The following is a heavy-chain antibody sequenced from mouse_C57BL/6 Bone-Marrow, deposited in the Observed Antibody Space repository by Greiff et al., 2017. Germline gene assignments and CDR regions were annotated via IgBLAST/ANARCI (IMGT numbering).Heavy chain of an antibody. CDR3: ARGRAYYSNYDAMDY. CDR1: GYTFTSYW. Sequence: QVQLQQPGAELVRPGSSVKLSCKASGYTFTSYWLDWVKPRPGQGLEWIGNIYPSDSETHYNQTFKSKATLTVDKSSSTASMQLSSLTSEDSAVYYCARGRAYYSNYDAMDYWGQETSVTVS. V-gene: IGHV1-61*01. D-gene: IGHD2-5*01. J-gene: IGHJ4*01. CDR2: IYPSDSET.